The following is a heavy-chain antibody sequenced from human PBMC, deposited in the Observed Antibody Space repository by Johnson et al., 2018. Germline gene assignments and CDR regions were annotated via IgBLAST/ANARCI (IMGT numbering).Heavy chain of an antibody. Sequence: LVQSGXGVVQPGRSLRLSCAASGFTFSTYGMHWVRQATGKGLEWVSAIGTAGDTYYPGSGKGRFTISRDNAKNSLYLQMNSLRAEDTAVYYCARDWEEMATITRYFQHWGQGTLVTVSS. J-gene: IGHJ1*01. CDR3: ARDWEEMATITRYFQH. V-gene: IGHV3-13*01. CDR2: IGTAGDT. CDR1: GFTFSTYG. D-gene: IGHD5-24*01.